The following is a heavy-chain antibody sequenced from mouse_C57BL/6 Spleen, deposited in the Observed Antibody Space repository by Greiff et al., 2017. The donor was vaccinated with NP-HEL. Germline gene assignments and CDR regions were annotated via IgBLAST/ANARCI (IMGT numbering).Heavy chain of an antibody. Sequence: QVQLQQSGPELVKPGASVKISCKASGYAFSSSWMNWVKQRPGKGLEWIGRIYPGDGDTNYNGKFKGKATLTADKSSSTAYMQLSSLTSEDSAVYFCAREGGNEGYFDVWGTGTTVTVSS. CDR3: AREGGNEGYFDV. J-gene: IGHJ1*03. CDR2: IYPGDGDT. CDR1: GYAFSSSW. V-gene: IGHV1-82*01.